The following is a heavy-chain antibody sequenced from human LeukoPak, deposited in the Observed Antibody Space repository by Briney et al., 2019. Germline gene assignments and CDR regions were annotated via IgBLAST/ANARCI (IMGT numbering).Heavy chain of an antibody. CDR3: ARGRSTSRY. V-gene: IGHV4-59*01. D-gene: IGHD6-6*01. Sequence: SETLALTCTVSGDSIRSYYWSWIRHPPGKGQEWIGYIYYSGSTNYNPSLKRRVTISVDTSKNQFSLKLSSVTAADTAVYYCARGRSTSRYWGQGTLVTVSS. CDR1: GDSIRSYY. CDR2: IYYSGST. J-gene: IGHJ4*02.